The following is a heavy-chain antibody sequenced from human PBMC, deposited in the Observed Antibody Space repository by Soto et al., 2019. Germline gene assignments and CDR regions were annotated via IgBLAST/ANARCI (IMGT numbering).Heavy chain of an antibody. CDR3: AREKGTAAGIRVED. D-gene: IGHD6-13*01. CDR1: VCTFSRSS. Sequence: FMSLSSAASVCTFSRSSVNWVRQDTGKGLDWVSSISSISSYIYYADSVKGRFTVSRDNAMNSRYLQMNSGRAEDTAWEYWAREKGTAAGIRVEDWGRGTLVAIS. CDR2: ISSISSYI. J-gene: IGHJ4*02. V-gene: IGHV3-21*01.